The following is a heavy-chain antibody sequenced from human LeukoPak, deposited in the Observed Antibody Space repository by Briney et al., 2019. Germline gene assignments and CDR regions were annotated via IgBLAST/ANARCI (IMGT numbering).Heavy chain of an antibody. D-gene: IGHD3-10*01. J-gene: IGHJ3*02. Sequence: SVKVSCKASGGTFSSYAISWVRQAPGQGLEWMGGIIPIFGTANYAQKFQGRVTITTDESTSTAYMELSSLRSEDTAVYYCAGDQVAPIITMVRGVISAFDIWGQGTMVTVSS. CDR3: AGDQVAPIITMVRGVISAFDI. CDR2: IIPIFGTA. CDR1: GGTFSSYA. V-gene: IGHV1-69*05.